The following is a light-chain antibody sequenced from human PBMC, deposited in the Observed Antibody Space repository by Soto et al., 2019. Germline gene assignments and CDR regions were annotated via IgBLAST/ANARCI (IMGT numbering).Light chain of an antibody. CDR1: QGIRHD. V-gene: IGKV1-17*01. CDR3: LQHNSYPPV. CDR2: AAS. J-gene: IGKJ2*01. Sequence: DIQMTQSPSSLSASVGDRCTITCRASQGIRHDLGWYQHKPGKAPKRLIYAASSLQSGVPSRFSGSVSGTEFTLTISSLQPEDFATYYCLQHNSYPPVFGQGTKLEIK.